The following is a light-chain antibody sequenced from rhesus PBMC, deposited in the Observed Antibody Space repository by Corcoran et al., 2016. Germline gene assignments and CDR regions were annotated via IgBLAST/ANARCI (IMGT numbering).Light chain of an antibody. J-gene: IGKJ3*01. CDR2: KAS. CDR3: QHGYGTPFT. Sequence: DIQMTQSPSSLSASVGDRVTITCQACQGISNNLAWYQQKPGKVPKLLIYKASPLQSGVPSRFSGSGSGTDFTLTISSLQPEDFATYYCQHGYGTPFTFGPGTKLDIK. CDR1: QGISNN. V-gene: IGKV1-25*01.